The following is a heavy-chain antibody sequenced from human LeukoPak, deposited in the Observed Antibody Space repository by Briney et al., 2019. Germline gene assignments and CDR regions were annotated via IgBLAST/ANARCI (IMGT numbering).Heavy chain of an antibody. CDR1: GFTFSNYA. CDR2: ISSSGDST. J-gene: IGHJ4*02. D-gene: IGHD6-6*01. V-gene: IGHV3-23*01. CDR3: AKRLKLAVEDF. Sequence: GGSLRLSCAASGFTFSNYAMSWVRQAPGKGLEWVSAISSSGDSTYYADSVKGRLTISRDNSKNTLYLQMNSLRAEDTAVYYCAKRLKLAVEDFWGQGTLVTVSS.